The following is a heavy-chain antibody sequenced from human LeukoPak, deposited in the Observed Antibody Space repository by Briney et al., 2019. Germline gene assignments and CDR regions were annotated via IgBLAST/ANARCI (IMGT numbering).Heavy chain of an antibody. CDR3: AKGQQYTKAYLDY. CDR1: GFTFSSCA. CDR2: ISGSGAGT. D-gene: IGHD6-13*01. V-gene: IGHV3-23*01. Sequence: GGSLRLSCAVSGFTFSSCAMSWVRHAPGKGLEWVSGISGSGAGTYYADSVKGRFTISRDNSKSTLYLQMNSLRAEDTAVYFCAKGQQYTKAYLDYWGQGTLVTVSS. J-gene: IGHJ4*02.